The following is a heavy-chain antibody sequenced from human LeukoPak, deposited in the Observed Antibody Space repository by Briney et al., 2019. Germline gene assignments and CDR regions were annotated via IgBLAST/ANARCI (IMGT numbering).Heavy chain of an antibody. D-gene: IGHD3-10*01. CDR3: ARDGRRRITMVRGSLNWFDP. CDR2: IYYNGST. V-gene: IGHV4-59*01. J-gene: IGHJ5*02. Sequence: PSETLSLTCTVSGGSISSYYWSWIRQPPGKGLEWIGYIYYNGSTNYNPSLKSRVTISVDTSKNQFSLKLSSVTAADTAVYYCARDGRRRITMVRGSLNWFDPWGQGTLVTVSS. CDR1: GGSISSYY.